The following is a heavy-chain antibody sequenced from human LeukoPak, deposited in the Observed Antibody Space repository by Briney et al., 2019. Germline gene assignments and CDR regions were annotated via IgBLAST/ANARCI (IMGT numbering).Heavy chain of an antibody. Sequence: PSETLSLTCTVSGGSISSGGYYWSWIRQHPGKGLEWIGYIYYSGSTYYNPSLKSRVTISVDTSKNQFSLKLSSVTAADTAVYYCARSVYSSGWYSDPAFKGFDYWGQGTLVTVSS. CDR2: IYYSGST. CDR1: GGSISSGGYY. D-gene: IGHD6-19*01. J-gene: IGHJ4*02. V-gene: IGHV4-31*03. CDR3: ARSVYSSGWYSDPAFKGFDY.